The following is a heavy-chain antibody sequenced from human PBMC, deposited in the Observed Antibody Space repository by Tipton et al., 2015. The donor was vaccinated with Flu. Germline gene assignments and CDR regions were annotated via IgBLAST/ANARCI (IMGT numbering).Heavy chain of an antibody. CDR3: ARDLKFNYGGNSGAFDI. CDR1: GGTFSSYA. CDR2: IIPILGIA. V-gene: IGHV1-69*01. D-gene: IGHD4-23*01. Sequence: QSGPEVKKPGSSVKVSCKASGGTFSSYAISWVRQAPGQGLEWMGGIIPILGIANYAQKFQGRVTITADESTSTAYMELSSLRSEDTAVYYCARDLKFNYGGNSGAFDIWGQGTMVTVSS. J-gene: IGHJ3*02.